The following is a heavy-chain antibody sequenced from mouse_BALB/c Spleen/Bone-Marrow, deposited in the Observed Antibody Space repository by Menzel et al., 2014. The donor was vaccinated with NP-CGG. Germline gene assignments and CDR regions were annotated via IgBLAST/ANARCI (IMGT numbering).Heavy chain of an antibody. D-gene: IGHD4-1*01. V-gene: IGHV14-1*02. CDR1: GFNIKDYY. Sequence: EVKLVESGAELVRPGALVKLSCKASGFNIKDYYMHWVKQRPEQGLEWIGRIDPANGNTKYDPKFQGKATITADTSSNTAYLQLSSLTSEDTAVYYCARWEYYAMDYWGQGTSVTVSS. CDR3: ARWEYYAMDY. J-gene: IGHJ4*01. CDR2: IDPANGNT.